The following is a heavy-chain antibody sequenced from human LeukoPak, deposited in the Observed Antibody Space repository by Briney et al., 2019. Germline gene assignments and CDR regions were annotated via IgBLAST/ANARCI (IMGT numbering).Heavy chain of an antibody. CDR3: AKSYYDSSCYYIDDAFDI. Sequence: GGSLRLSCAASGFTFSSYAMSWVRQAPGKGLEWVSAISGSGGSTYYADSVKGRFTISRDNSKNTLYLQMNSLGAEDTAIYYCAKSYYDSSCYYIDDAFDIWGQGTMVTVSS. CDR1: GFTFSSYA. J-gene: IGHJ3*02. V-gene: IGHV3-23*01. CDR2: ISGSGGST. D-gene: IGHD3-22*01.